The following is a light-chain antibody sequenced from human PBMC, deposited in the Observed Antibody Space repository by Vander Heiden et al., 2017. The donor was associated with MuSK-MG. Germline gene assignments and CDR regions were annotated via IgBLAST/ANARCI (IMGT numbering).Light chain of an antibody. J-gene: IGKJ2*01. V-gene: IGKV1-5*03. CDR3: QQYKSYYT. CDR2: KAS. Sequence: DIQMTQSPSTLSASVGDRVTITCRASQSISSWLAWYQQKAGKAPKLLISKASRLESGVPSRFSGSGSGTEFTLTSSSLQPDDFATYYCQQYKSYYTFGQGTKLEIK. CDR1: QSISSW.